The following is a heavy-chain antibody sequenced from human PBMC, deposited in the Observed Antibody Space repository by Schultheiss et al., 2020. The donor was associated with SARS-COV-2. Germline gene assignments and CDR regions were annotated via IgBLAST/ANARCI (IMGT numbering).Heavy chain of an antibody. CDR2: ISVYNGDT. CDR1: GYTFTRSG. J-gene: IGHJ5*02. V-gene: IGHV1-18*04. CDR3: ARASRHGWFDP. Sequence: ASVKVSCKASGYTFTRSGISWVRQAPGQGLEWMGWISVYNGDTKYSQKLQGRVTMTIDTSTSTAYMELRSLRSDDTAVYYCARASRHGWFDPWGQGTLVTVSS.